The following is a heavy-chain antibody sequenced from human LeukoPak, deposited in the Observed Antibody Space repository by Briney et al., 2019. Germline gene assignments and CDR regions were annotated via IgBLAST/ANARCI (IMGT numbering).Heavy chain of an antibody. CDR2: MHPKSGNT. V-gene: IGHV1-8*02. CDR3: ATSGGDYYYSLDV. CDR1: GYTFTSYD. J-gene: IGHJ6*03. D-gene: IGHD3-10*01. Sequence: ASVKVSCKASGYTFTSYDINWVRQATGQGLEWMGWMHPKSGNTGSAQKFQGRVTMTRNTSITTAYMELSSLTSEDTAVYYCATSGGDYYYSLDVWGKGTPVTISS.